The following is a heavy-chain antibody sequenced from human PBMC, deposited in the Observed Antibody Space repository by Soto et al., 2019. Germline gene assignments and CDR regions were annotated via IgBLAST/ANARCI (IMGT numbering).Heavy chain of an antibody. V-gene: IGHV4-59*01. CDR1: GASISSYQ. CDR3: ASAVPAEYVFPYYYLDV. D-gene: IGHD3-16*01. J-gene: IGHJ6*03. Sequence: QVQLQESGPGLVKPSETLSLTCTVSGASISSYQWSWIRQTPGKGLEWIGYIYYSGCAKYNPSLKSRVTFSVDTSKNQVSLKLSSVTDADTGVYYCASAVPAEYVFPYYYLDVGGKGTTVTVSS. CDR2: IYYSGCA.